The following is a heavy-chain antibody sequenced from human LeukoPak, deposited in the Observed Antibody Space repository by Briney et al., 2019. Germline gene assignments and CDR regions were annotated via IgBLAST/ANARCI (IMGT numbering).Heavy chain of an antibody. CDR2: MKEDGREI. J-gene: IGHJ4*02. CDR3: AASFDF. CDR1: GLTFSNYW. V-gene: IGHV3-7*01. Sequence: GGSLRLSCVVSGLTFSNYWMTWVRQAPGKGLEWVANMKEDGREIYYADSVKGRFTISRDNTKSSLYLQMDGLRAGDTAVYYCAASFDFWGQGTLVTVSS.